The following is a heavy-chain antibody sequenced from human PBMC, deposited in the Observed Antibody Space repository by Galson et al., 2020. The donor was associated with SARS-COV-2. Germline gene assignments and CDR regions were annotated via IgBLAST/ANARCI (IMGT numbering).Heavy chain of an antibody. CDR2: LWSDGTNT. V-gene: IGHV3-33*06. D-gene: IGHD6-19*01. CDR3: AKGGAVGGIRGIDY. J-gene: IGHJ4*02. Sequence: GGSLTLSCAASGFTLSSSGMLWLRQAPGKGLEWVAVLWSDGTNTYYADSVKGRFTSYRDTSKKTLYLQMNSLTAEDTALYYCAKGGAVGGIRGIDYWGQGNLVTVSS. CDR1: GFTLSSSG.